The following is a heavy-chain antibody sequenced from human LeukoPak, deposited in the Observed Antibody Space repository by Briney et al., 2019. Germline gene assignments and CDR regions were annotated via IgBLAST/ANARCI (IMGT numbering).Heavy chain of an antibody. V-gene: IGHV4-59*01. CDR2: IYYSGST. CDR3: AGSSGYDSWFDP. D-gene: IGHD5-12*01. CDR1: GGSISSYY. Sequence: SETLSLTCTVSGGSISSYYWSWIRQPPGKGLEWIGYIYYSGSTNYNPSLKSRVTISVDTSKNQFSLKLSSVTAADTAVYYCAGSSGYDSWFDPWGQGTLVTVSS. J-gene: IGHJ5*02.